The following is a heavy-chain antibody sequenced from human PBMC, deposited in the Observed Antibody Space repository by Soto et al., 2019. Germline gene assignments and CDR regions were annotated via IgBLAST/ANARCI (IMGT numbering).Heavy chain of an antibody. D-gene: IGHD3-10*01. Sequence: PXGSLRLSCAAAGVTLSNAWKCWVRQAPGGGREWVGRIKSKTDGGTTDYAAPVKGRFTISRDDSKNTLYLQMNSLKTEDTAVYYCTTAVTGWSYWSFFSYYYYYGMDVWGQGTTVTVSS. CDR1: GVTLSNAW. CDR2: IKSKTDGGTT. CDR3: TTAVTGWSYWSFFSYYYYYGMDV. V-gene: IGHV3-15*01. J-gene: IGHJ6*02.